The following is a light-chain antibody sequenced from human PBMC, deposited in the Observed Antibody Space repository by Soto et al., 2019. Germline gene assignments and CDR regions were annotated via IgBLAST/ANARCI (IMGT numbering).Light chain of an antibody. CDR3: QQYGGSPRT. CDR2: DAS. CDR1: QSVSSN. V-gene: IGKV3-20*01. Sequence: PATLSLSPEEIATRYCRASQSVSSNLAWYQQKPGQAPRLLIHDASSRATGIPDRFSGSGSGTDFTLTISRLEPEDFAVYYCQQYGGSPRTFGQGTKVDI. J-gene: IGKJ1*01.